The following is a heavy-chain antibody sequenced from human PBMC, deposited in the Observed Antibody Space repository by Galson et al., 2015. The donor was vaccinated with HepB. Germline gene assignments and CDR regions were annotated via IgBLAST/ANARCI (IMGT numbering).Heavy chain of an antibody. CDR1: GFTFSSYA. J-gene: IGHJ4*02. V-gene: IGHV3-23*01. D-gene: IGHD3-22*01. CDR2: ISGSGGST. Sequence: SLRLSCAASGFTFSSYAMSWVRQAPGKGLEWVSAISGSGGSTYYADSVKGRFTISRDNSKNTLYLQMNSLRAEDTAVYYCAGRCYYDSRPGYWGQGTLVTVSS. CDR3: AGRCYYDSRPGY.